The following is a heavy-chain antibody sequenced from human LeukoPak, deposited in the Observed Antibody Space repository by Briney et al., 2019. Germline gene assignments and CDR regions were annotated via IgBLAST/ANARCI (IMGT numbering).Heavy chain of an antibody. V-gene: IGHV1-2*02. Sequence: ASVKVSCKASGYTFTGYYMHWVRRAPGQGLEWMGWINPNSGGTNYAQKFQGRVTMTRDTSISTAYMELSRLRSDDTAVYYCARVRDVVVPAAIPAFDFDYWGQGTLVTVSS. CDR1: GYTFTGYY. CDR3: ARVRDVVVPAAIPAFDFDY. J-gene: IGHJ4*02. CDR2: INPNSGGT. D-gene: IGHD2-2*02.